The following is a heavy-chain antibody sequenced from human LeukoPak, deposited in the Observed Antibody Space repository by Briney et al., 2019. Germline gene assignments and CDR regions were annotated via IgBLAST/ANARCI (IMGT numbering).Heavy chain of an antibody. CDR3: ARDYGGNAGY. CDR2: IIPIFGTA. CDR1: GYSFTSYA. J-gene: IGHJ4*02. Sequence: RISCKGSGYSFTSYAISWVRQAPGQGLEWMGGIIPIFGTANYAQKFQGRVTITADESTSTAYMELSSLRSEDTAVYYCARDYGGNAGYWGQGTLVTVSS. V-gene: IGHV1-69*01. D-gene: IGHD4-23*01.